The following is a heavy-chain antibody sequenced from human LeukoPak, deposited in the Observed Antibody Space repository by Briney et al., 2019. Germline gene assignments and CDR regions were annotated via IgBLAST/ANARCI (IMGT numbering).Heavy chain of an antibody. Sequence: PSETLSLTCPVSGGSLSGQYWSWIRQPPGKGLEWIGEIYYSGGTKYNPSLERRVPISLDTSKNQFSLRLTSMTTADTAVYYCARSSEYYFGPWGQGTLVTVSS. D-gene: IGHD2/OR15-2a*01. CDR3: ARSSEYYFGP. V-gene: IGHV4-59*11. CDR2: IYYSGGT. CDR1: GGSLSGQY. J-gene: IGHJ5*02.